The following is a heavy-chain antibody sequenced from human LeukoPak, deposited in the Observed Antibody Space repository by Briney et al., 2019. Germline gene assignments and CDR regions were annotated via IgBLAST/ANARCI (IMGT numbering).Heavy chain of an antibody. CDR3: AKGPQGD. V-gene: IGHV3-23*01. Sequence: PGGSLRLSCAASGFTFSNYAMNWVRQAPGKGLEWVSAIDSGGGTYYADSVKGRFTISRDNSKNTLYLQLSSLRAEDTAVYYCAKGPQGDWGQGALVTVSS. D-gene: IGHD3-16*01. J-gene: IGHJ4*02. CDR1: GFTFSNYA. CDR2: IDSGGGT.